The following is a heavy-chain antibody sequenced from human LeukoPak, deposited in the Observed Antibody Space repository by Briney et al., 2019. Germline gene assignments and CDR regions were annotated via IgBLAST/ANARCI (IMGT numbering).Heavy chain of an antibody. Sequence: PGGSLRLSCAASGFTFSNYAMHWVRQAPGKGLEYVSSISSDGGSTFYADSVKGRFTISRDNSKNTLSLQMSSLRTEDTAVYYCVKDRWVDYWGQGTLVTVSS. CDR1: GFTFSNYA. CDR2: ISSDGGST. J-gene: IGHJ4*02. D-gene: IGHD4-23*01. CDR3: VKDRWVDY. V-gene: IGHV3-64D*06.